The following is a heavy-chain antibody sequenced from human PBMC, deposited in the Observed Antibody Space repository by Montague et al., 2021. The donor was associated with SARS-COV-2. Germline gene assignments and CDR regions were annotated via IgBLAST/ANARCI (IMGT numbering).Heavy chain of an antibody. CDR2: IDSDGTTT. CDR1: GFTFSTYW. CDR3: PREYSSSWLIDY. Sequence: YRSLSLAASGFTFSTYWMHWVRQAPGKGLVWVSRIDSDGTTTNYADSVKGRLTISRDNAKNTLYLQMNSLRAEDTAVYYCPREYSSSWLIDYWGQGTLVTVSS. D-gene: IGHD6-13*01. J-gene: IGHJ4*02. V-gene: IGHV3-74*01.